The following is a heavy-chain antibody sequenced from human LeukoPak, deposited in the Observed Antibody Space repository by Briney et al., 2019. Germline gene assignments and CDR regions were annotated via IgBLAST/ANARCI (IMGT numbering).Heavy chain of an antibody. J-gene: IGHJ4*02. V-gene: IGHV3-23*01. D-gene: IGHD3-22*01. CDR3: AKSVGGYYDSSGLSSFDY. Sequence: GGSLRLSCAASGFTFSSYAMSWVRQAPGKGLEWVSAISGSGGSTYYADSVKGRFTISRDNSKNTLYLQMNSLRAEDTAVYYCAKSVGGYYDSSGLSSFDYWGQGTLVTVSS. CDR1: GFTFSSYA. CDR2: ISGSGGST.